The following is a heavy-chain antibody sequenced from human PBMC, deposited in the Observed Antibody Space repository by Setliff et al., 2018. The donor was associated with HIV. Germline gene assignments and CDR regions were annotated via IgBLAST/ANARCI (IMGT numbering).Heavy chain of an antibody. J-gene: IGHJ5*02. D-gene: IGHD3-3*01. V-gene: IGHV3-30*04. CDR3: ARVLLMTNAAYGVVSNQFDP. Sequence: GGSLRLSCVGSGFTFSSYAMHWVRQAPGKGLEWVGLMSYDGSTKYYADSVKGRFTASRDNAKSSLYLQMNSLRAEDTAVYFCARVLLMTNAAYGVVSNQFDPWGQGTLVTVSS. CDR2: MSYDGSTK. CDR1: GFTFSSYA.